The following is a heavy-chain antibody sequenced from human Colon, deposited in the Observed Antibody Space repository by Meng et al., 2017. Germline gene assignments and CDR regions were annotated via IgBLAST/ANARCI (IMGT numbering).Heavy chain of an antibody. D-gene: IGHD2-21*02. J-gene: IGHJ4*02. V-gene: IGHV7-4-1*02. CDR3: VRHNGDSDFDY. CDR1: GYSFRTYA. Sequence: QVQLVQSGSELKKPGASVKVSCKASGYSFRTYAINWVRQAPGQGLTWMGWINMYTGDPSYVEGFAGRFVFSLDISVSTAYLQISSLKAEDTAVYFCVRHNGDSDFDYWGQGTLVTVSS. CDR2: INMYTGDP.